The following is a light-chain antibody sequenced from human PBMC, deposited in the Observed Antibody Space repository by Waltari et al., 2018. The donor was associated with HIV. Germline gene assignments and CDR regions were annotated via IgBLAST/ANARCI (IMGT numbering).Light chain of an antibody. Sequence: QSALTQPRSVSGSPGQSVAISCTGTSSDVGGYNSVPWYQQHPGKALKLMIYDVTKRPSGVPDRFSGSKSGNTASLTISGLQAEDEADYYCCSYAGSYTFVFGGGTKLTVL. CDR1: SSDVGGYNS. CDR2: DVT. CDR3: CSYAGSYTFV. V-gene: IGLV2-11*01. J-gene: IGLJ3*02.